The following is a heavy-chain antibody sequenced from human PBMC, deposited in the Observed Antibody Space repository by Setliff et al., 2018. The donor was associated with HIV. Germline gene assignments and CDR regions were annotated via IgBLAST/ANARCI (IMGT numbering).Heavy chain of an antibody. V-gene: IGHV1-8*02. CDR3: ARGKGVGGVVITGGLDV. CDR1: GYTFTGYY. Sequence: ASVKVSCKASGYTFTGYYMHWLRRATGQGLEWMGWMNPNTGVSGYALKFQARVTMTRDTSISTAYMELSSLTSEDTAVYYCARGKGVGGVVITGGLDVWGKGTTVTVSS. J-gene: IGHJ6*04. D-gene: IGHD3-10*01. CDR2: MNPNTGVS.